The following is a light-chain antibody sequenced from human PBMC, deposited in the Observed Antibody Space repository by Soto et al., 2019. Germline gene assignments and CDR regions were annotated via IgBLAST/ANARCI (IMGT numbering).Light chain of an antibody. CDR3: SSYTRSSTYV. J-gene: IGLJ1*01. CDR1: SSDVGGYHY. CDR2: EVR. V-gene: IGLV2-14*01. Sequence: QSALTQPASVSGSPGQSITISCTGTSSDVGGYHYVSWYQHPPGKAPHLMTYEVRKRPSGVSNRFSGSKSGNTAALTSSGFQAEDEYYYYCSSYTRSSTYVFGTGTKVTVL.